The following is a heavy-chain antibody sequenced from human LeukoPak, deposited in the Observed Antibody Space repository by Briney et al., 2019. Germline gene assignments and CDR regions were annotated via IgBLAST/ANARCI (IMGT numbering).Heavy chain of an antibody. V-gene: IGHV1-69*13. CDR3: ARNADGSSAFFDY. CDR2: IIPIFGTA. D-gene: IGHD2-2*01. CDR1: GGTFSNYA. Sequence: SVKVSCKASGGTFSNYAISWVRQAPGQGLEWMGGIIPIFGTANYAQKFRGRVTITADESTSTAYMELSSLRSEDTAVYYCARNADGSSAFFDYWGQATLVAVSS. J-gene: IGHJ4*02.